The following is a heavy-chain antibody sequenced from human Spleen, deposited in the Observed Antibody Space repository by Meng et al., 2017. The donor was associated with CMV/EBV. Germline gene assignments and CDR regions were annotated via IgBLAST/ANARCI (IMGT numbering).Heavy chain of an antibody. CDR1: GGSVDSSTYY. V-gene: IGHV4-61*01. Sequence: GSLRLSCNDSGGSVDSSTYYWSWIRQPPGKGLEWIGYIYYSGTTHYNPSLKSRVTILVDTSKNQFSLKLSSVTAADTAMYYCARMRWIYYFDFWGQGTLVTVSS. D-gene: IGHD5-24*01. J-gene: IGHJ4*02. CDR3: ARMRWIYYFDF. CDR2: IYYSGTT.